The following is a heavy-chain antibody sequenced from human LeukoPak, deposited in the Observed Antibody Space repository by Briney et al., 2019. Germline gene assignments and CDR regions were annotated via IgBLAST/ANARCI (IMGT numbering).Heavy chain of an antibody. Sequence: GGSLRLSCTASGFTFSTLAMSWVRQAPGKGLEWVSAISGSGDYTYYADSVKGRVTISRDNSKNTLYLQMSSLRAEDTAVYFCAGGLLGCRGGSCYPTDYWGQGTLVTVSS. CDR1: GFTFSTLA. V-gene: IGHV3-23*01. J-gene: IGHJ4*02. CDR3: AGGLLGCRGGSCYPTDY. CDR2: ISGSGDYT. D-gene: IGHD2-15*01.